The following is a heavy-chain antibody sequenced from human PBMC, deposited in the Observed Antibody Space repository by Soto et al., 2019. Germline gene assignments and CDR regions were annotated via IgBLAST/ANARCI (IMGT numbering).Heavy chain of an antibody. CDR2: ISYDGSNK. D-gene: IGHD3-3*01. Sequence: QVQLVESGGGVVQPGRSLRLSCAASGFTFSSCAMHWVRQAPGKGQEWVALISYDGSNKYYADSVKGRFTISRDNTKNTLYLQMNRLRAEETAVYYCARDKRDLRFWERSYSFDYWGQGTLVTVSS. CDR1: GFTFSSCA. J-gene: IGHJ4*02. CDR3: ARDKRDLRFWERSYSFDY. V-gene: IGHV3-30-3*01.